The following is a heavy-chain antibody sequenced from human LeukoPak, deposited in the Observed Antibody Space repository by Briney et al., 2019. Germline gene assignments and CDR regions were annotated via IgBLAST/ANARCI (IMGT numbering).Heavy chain of an antibody. CDR1: GFTFSSYW. J-gene: IGHJ4*02. V-gene: IGHV3-53*01. CDR2: FYSAGST. Sequence: GGSLRLSCAASGFTFSSYWMTWVRQAPGKGLEWVSVFYSAGSTKYADSVKGRFTISRDNSKNTLYLQMNSLRADDTAVYYCARGTIAYSLDYWGQGTLVTVSS. CDR3: ARGTIAYSLDY. D-gene: IGHD1-7*01.